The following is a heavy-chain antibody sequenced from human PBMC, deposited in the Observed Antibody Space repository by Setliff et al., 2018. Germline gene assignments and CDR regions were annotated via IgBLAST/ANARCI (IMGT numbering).Heavy chain of an antibody. V-gene: IGHV3-53*01. CDR2: IYSGGST. CDR1: GFSVSSNY. D-gene: IGHD3-22*01. J-gene: IGHJ4*02. Sequence: GGSLRLSCAASGFSVSSNYMSWVRPAPGKGLEWVSVIYSGGSTYYADSVKGRFTISRDNSKNTLYLQMNSLRDEDTAVYYCARGGSSGYYLAYWGQGTLVTVSS. CDR3: ARGGSSGYYLAY.